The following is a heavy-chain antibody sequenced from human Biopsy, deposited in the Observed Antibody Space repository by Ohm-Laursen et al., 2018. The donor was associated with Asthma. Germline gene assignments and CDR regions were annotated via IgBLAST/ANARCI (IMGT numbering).Heavy chain of an antibody. CDR3: ARKAGSCISRTCYSLDF. CDR1: GGTFNTYV. V-gene: IGHV1-69*01. Sequence: GSSAKVSCKSLGGTFNTYVIGWVRQAPGQGLEWMGGINSVFGTTTYPQKFQDRVTITADDSTSTVYMELSSLRSEGTAVYYCARKAGSCISRTCYSLDFWGQGTLVTVSS. D-gene: IGHD2-2*01. J-gene: IGHJ4*02. CDR2: INSVFGTT.